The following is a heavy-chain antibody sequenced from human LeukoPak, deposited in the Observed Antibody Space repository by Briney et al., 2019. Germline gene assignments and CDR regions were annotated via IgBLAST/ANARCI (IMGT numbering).Heavy chain of an antibody. CDR3: ARGYCSSTSCYPMNV. CDR2: IYYSGST. J-gene: IGHJ6*02. Sequence: SEAVSLTCSVSGCTISSSGYYWSWMRQPPGKGLEWFGYIYYSGSTYYNPSLKSRVTISVDTSKNQFSLKLSSVTAADTAVYYCARGYCSSTSCYPMNVWGQGTTVTVSS. D-gene: IGHD2-2*01. CDR1: GCTISSSGYY. V-gene: IGHV4-30-4*01.